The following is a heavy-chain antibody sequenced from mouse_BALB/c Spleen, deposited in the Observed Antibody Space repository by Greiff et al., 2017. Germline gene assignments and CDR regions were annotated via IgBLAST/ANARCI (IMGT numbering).Heavy chain of an antibody. CDR2: INPRSGGT. CDR3: ERKDGYDKDY. CDR1: GYTFTNYF. V-gene: IGHV1-54*03. Sequence: QVQLQQSGAELVRPGTSVKVSCKASGYTFTNYFIEWVKQRPGQGLEWIGVINPRSGGTNYNEKFKGKATLTADKSSSSAYMQHSSLTSDDSAVYSCERKDGYDKDYWGQGTSLTVSS. D-gene: IGHD2-2*01. J-gene: IGHJ2*02.